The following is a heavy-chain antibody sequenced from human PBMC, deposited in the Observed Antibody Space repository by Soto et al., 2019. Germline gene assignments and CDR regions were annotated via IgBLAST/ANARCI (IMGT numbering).Heavy chain of an antibody. CDR1: GSSISSGGYY. J-gene: IGHJ4*02. CDR2: IYYIGST. CDR3: ARVWSGNSPYFDY. V-gene: IGHV4-31*03. Sequence: QVQLQESGPGLVKPSQTLSLTCTVSGSSISSGGYYWSWIRQHPGKGLEWIGHIYYIGSTYYNPSLKSRVTISVDTSKNQFSLKLSSVTAADTAVYYCARVWSGNSPYFDYWGQGTLVTVSS. D-gene: IGHD2-15*01.